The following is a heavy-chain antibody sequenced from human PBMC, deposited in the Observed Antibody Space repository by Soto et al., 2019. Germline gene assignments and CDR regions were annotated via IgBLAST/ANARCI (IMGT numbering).Heavy chain of an antibody. CDR2: ISAYNGNT. V-gene: IGHV1-18*01. D-gene: IGHD2-15*01. Sequence: QVQLVQSGAEVKKPGASVKVSCKASGYTFTSYGISWVRQAPGQGLEWMGWISAYNGNTNYAQKLQGRVTMTTDTSTSTAYRELRSLRSDDTAVYYCASGGYCSGGSCYWDAFDIWGQGTMVTVSS. J-gene: IGHJ3*02. CDR3: ASGGYCSGGSCYWDAFDI. CDR1: GYTFTSYG.